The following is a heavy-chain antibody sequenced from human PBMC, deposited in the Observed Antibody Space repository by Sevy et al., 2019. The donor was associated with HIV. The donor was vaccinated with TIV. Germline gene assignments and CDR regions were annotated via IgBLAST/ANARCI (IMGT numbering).Heavy chain of an antibody. CDR3: SLEDGYNYFAY. CDR2: IKSETDGGTT. J-gene: IGHJ4*02. CDR1: GFTLNKAW. D-gene: IGHD5-12*01. V-gene: IGHV3-15*07. Sequence: GGSLRLSCAASGFTLNKAWMNWVRQAPGKGLEWVGRIKSETDGGTTDYAEPVEGRFSISRDDSKNTLYLQMNSLKIEDTAVYYCSLEDGYNYFAYWGQGALVTDSS.